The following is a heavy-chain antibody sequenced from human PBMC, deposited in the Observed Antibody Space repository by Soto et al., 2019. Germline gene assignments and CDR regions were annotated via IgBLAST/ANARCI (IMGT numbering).Heavy chain of an antibody. V-gene: IGHV1-18*01. CDR2: ISAYNGNT. J-gene: IGHJ4*02. Sequence: ASVKVSCKASGYTFTIYCISWVRRAPGQGLEWMGWISAYNGNTNYAQKLQGRVTMTTDTSTSTAYMELRSLRSDDTAVYYCARLSSGTLYFDYWGQGTLVTVSS. CDR3: ARLSSGTLYFDY. CDR1: GYTFTIYC. D-gene: IGHD6-19*01.